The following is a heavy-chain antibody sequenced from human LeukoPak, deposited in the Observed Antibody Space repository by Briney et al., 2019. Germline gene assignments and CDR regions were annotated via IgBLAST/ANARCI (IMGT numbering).Heavy chain of an antibody. V-gene: IGHV1-46*01. CDR2: INPSGGST. D-gene: IGHD4-23*01. Sequence: GASVKVSCKASGYTFTSYYIHWVRQAPGQGLEWMGIINPSGGSTSYAQKFQGRVTMTRDMSTSTVYMELSSLRSEDTAVYYCARDCCFDGNPPDAFDIWGQGTMVTVSS. CDR1: GYTFTSYY. CDR3: ARDCCFDGNPPDAFDI. J-gene: IGHJ3*02.